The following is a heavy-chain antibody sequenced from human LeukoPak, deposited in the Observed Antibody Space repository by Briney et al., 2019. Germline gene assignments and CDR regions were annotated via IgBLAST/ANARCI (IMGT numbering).Heavy chain of an antibody. J-gene: IGHJ6*02. V-gene: IGHV1-69*13. CDR3: AGGTYCSSTSCYGDYYGMDV. CDR1: GGTFSSYA. CDR2: LIPIFGTA. D-gene: IGHD2-2*01. Sequence: SVKVSSKASGGTFSSYAISWVRQAPGQGLEWMGGLIPIFGTANYAQKFQGRVTITADGSTSTAYMELSSLRSEDTAVYYCAGGTYCSSTSCYGDYYGMDVWGQGTTVTVSS.